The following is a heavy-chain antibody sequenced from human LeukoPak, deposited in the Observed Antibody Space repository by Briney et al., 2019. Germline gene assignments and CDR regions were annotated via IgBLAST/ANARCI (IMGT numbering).Heavy chain of an antibody. CDR2: ITGSGGNT. D-gene: IGHD3-9*01. V-gene: IGHV3-23*01. Sequence: GGSLRLSCAISGFTFSNYAMSWVRQAPGKGLEWVSAITGSGGNTYYADSVKGRFTISRDNSKNTVFLQMNSLRAEDTAVYYCAKWGDYDVLTGYYVSDYWGQGTLVTVSS. CDR1: GFTFSNYA. J-gene: IGHJ4*02. CDR3: AKWGDYDVLTGYYVSDY.